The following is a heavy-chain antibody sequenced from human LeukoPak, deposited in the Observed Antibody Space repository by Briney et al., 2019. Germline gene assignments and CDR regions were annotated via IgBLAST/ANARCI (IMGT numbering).Heavy chain of an antibody. V-gene: IGHV4-34*01. CDR1: GGSFSGYY. CDR2: INHSGST. CDR3: ARRSSGVIDSYYYYYYMDV. D-gene: IGHD3-16*02. J-gene: IGHJ6*03. Sequence: SETLSLTCAVYGGSFSGYYWSWIRQPPGKGLEWIGEINHSGSTNYNPSLKSRVTISVDTSKNQFSLKLSSVTAADTAVYYCARRSSGVIDSYYYYYYMDVWGKGTTVTVSS.